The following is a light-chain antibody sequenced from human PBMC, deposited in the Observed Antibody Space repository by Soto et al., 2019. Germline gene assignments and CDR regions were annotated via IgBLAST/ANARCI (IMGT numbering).Light chain of an antibody. Sequence: EIVMTQSPATLSVSPGERATLSCRASQSISNNLGWYQQRPGQAPRLLIYGASTRATGIPARFSGSGSGTEFTLTISSLQSEDFAVYYCQQYNNWPQAFGHGTKVEIK. CDR1: QSISNN. CDR3: QQYNNWPQA. CDR2: GAS. V-gene: IGKV3-15*01. J-gene: IGKJ1*01.